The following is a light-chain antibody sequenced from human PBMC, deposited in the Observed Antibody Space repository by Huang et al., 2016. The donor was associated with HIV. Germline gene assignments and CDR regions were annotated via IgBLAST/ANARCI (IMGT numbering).Light chain of an antibody. Sequence: EIALIQSPAPLSLSPGETATLSCRASQGVRNYLGWYQQKPGQAPRLLFYDTSNRATGIPARFSGSGAGTDFTLTISSLEPEDSAVYYCQQRGTWPLTFGQGTRVEIK. CDR2: DTS. CDR3: QQRGTWPLT. V-gene: IGKV3-11*01. CDR1: QGVRNY. J-gene: IGKJ1*01.